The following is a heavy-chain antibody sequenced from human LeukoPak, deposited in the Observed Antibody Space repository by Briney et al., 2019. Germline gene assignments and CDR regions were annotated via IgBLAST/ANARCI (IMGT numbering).Heavy chain of an antibody. V-gene: IGHV4-34*01. CDR3: ARDVVVVPADIHYGMDV. CDR1: GGSFSEYL. J-gene: IGHJ6*02. D-gene: IGHD2-2*01. CDR2: INHSGRT. Sequence: SETLSLTCAVYGGSFSEYLWGWIRQPPGKGLEWIGEINHSGRTYYNPSLKSRVTIPVDTSKNQFSLNLSSVTAADTAVYYCARDVVVVPADIHYGMDVWGQGTTVTVSS.